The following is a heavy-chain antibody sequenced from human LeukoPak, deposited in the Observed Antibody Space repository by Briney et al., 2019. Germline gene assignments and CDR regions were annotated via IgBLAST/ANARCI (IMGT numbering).Heavy chain of an antibody. CDR1: GFTFSSYA. Sequence: PGGSLRLSCAASGFTFSSYAMSWVRQAPGKGLEWVSAISGSGGSTYYADSVKGRFTISRDNSKNTLYLQMNSLRAEDTAVYYCAKDTGSYCSGGSCYRVTNAFDIWGQGTRVTVSS. V-gene: IGHV3-23*01. J-gene: IGHJ3*02. CDR2: ISGSGGST. CDR3: AKDTGSYCSGGSCYRVTNAFDI. D-gene: IGHD2-15*01.